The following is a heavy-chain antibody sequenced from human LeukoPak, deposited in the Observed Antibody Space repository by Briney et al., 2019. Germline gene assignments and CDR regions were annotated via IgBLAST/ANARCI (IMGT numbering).Heavy chain of an antibody. CDR1: GYTFTSYY. CDR3: ASPGGYSYGSSDAFDI. CDR2: INPSGGST. Sequence: ASVKVSCKASGYTFTSYYMHWVRQAPGQGLEWMGIINPSGGSTSYARKFQGRVTMTRDMSTSTVYMELSSLRAEDTAVYYCASPGGYSYGSSDAFDIWGQGTMVTVSS. D-gene: IGHD5-18*01. J-gene: IGHJ3*02. V-gene: IGHV1-46*01.